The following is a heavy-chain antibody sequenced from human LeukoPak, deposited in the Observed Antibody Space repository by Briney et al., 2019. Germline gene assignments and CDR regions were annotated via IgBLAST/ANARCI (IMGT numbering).Heavy chain of an antibody. CDR1: GFTFSNYG. D-gene: IGHD1-26*01. CDR2: MITSTNYI. CDR3: ASPEGSGSHA. V-gene: IGHV3-21*01. J-gene: IGHJ5*02. Sequence: GGSLRLSCVASGFTFSNYGMIWVRQVPGKGLEWVSMITSTNYIYYANSVEGRFTISRDNSKNSLYLEMNSLRAEDTAVYYCASPEGSGSHAWGQGTLVTVSS.